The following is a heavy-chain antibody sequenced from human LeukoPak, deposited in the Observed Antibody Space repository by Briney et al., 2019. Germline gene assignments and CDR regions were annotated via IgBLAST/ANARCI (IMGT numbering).Heavy chain of an antibody. D-gene: IGHD5-18*01. Sequence: TLSLTCTVSGGSISSSSYYWGWIRQPPGKGLEWLALIYWDDDKRYSPSLKSRLTITTDTSKNPVVLTMTNMDPVDTATYYCAHGSGYSYGLPFDHWGQGTLVTVSS. CDR2: IYWDDDK. V-gene: IGHV2-5*02. J-gene: IGHJ4*02. CDR1: GGSISSSSYY. CDR3: AHGSGYSYGLPFDH.